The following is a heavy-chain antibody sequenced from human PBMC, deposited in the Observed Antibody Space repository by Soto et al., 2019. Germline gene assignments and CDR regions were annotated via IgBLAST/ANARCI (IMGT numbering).Heavy chain of an antibody. J-gene: IGHJ1*01. CDR3: SRDSNLGVFPQ. Sequence: EVQLVESGGGWVQPGGSLRLSCAASGFTFSSYSMNWVRQAPGKGLEWVSYISSSSSSIYYADSVKGRFTISRDNAKNSLYLPINRLRDEDTGVYYCSRDSNLGVFPQWGQGPLVTVSS. CDR1: GFTFSSYS. CDR2: ISSSSSSI. D-gene: IGHD3-16*01. V-gene: IGHV3-48*02.